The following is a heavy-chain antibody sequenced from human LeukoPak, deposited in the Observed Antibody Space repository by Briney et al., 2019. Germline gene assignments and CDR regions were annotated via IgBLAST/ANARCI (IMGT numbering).Heavy chain of an antibody. D-gene: IGHD2-2*01. CDR2: INHSGST. Sequence: SETLSLTCAVYGESFSAYSWNWVRQSPGKGLEWIGEINHSGSTNYNPSLKSRVTISVDTSKNQTSKRQFSLKLNSVTAADTAVYYCTRERSTPGINWFDPWGQGTLVTVSS. CDR3: TRERSTPGINWFDP. V-gene: IGHV4-34*01. J-gene: IGHJ5*02. CDR1: GESFSAYS.